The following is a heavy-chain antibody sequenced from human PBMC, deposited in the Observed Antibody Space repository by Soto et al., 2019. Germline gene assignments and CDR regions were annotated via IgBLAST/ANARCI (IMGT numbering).Heavy chain of an antibody. CDR3: ARAPSSSWYGVLFDY. V-gene: IGHV3-48*03. J-gene: IGHJ4*02. Sequence: PGGSLRLSCAASGFTFSSYEMNWVRQAPGKGLEWVSYISSSGSTIYYADSVKGRFTISRDNAKNSLYLQMNSLRAEDTAVYYCARAPSSSWYGVLFDYWGQGTLVTVSS. CDR1: GFTFSSYE. D-gene: IGHD6-13*01. CDR2: ISSSGSTI.